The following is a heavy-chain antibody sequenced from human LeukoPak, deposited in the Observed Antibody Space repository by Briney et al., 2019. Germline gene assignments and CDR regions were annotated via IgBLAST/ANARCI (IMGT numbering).Heavy chain of an antibody. CDR2: ISSSSSTI. CDR3: GRGCAPVFYYYMDV. CDR1: GFTFSSYS. V-gene: IGHV3-48*01. D-gene: IGHD3-16*01. J-gene: IGHJ6*03. Sequence: GGSLRLSXAASGFTFSSYSMNWVRQAPGKGLEWVSYISSSSSTIYYADSVKGRFTISRDNAKNSLYLQMNSLRAEDTAVYYCGRGCAPVFYYYMDVWGKGTTVTVSS.